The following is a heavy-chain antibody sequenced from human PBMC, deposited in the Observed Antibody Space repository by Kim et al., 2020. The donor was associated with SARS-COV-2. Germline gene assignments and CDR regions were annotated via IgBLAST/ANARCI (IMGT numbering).Heavy chain of an antibody. D-gene: IGHD3-9*01. Sequence: ASVKVSCKASGYTFTSYYMHWVRQAPGQGLEWMGIINPSGGSTSYAQKFQGRVTMTRDTSTSTVYMELSSLRSEDMAVYYCARDRGTYDILTGYYVKPISNWFDPWGQGTLVTVSS. V-gene: IGHV1-46*01. J-gene: IGHJ5*02. CDR1: GYTFTSYY. CDR2: INPSGGST. CDR3: ARDRGTYDILTGYYVKPISNWFDP.